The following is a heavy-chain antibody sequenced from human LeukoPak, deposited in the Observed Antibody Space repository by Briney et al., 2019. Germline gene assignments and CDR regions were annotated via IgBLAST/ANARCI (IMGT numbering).Heavy chain of an antibody. CDR2: IYSGGST. D-gene: IGHD1-26*01. V-gene: IGHV3-66*01. J-gene: IGHJ4*02. Sequence: GRSLRLSCAASGFTVSSNYMSWVRQAPGKGLEWVSVIYSGGSTYYADSVKGRFTISRDNSKNTLYLQMNSLRAEDTAVYYCARSWELLIFDYWGQGTLVTVSS. CDR1: GFTVSSNY. CDR3: ARSWELLIFDY.